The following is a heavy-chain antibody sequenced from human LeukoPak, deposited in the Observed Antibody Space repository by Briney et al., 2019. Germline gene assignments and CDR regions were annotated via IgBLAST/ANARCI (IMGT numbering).Heavy chain of an antibody. J-gene: IGHJ5*02. Sequence: SETLSLTCTVSGGSIRSYYWSWIRQPAGKGLEWIGRIYTSGSTNYNPSLKSRVTISVDMSKNQFSLRLSSVTAADTAVYYCARHRGVGALTWGQGTLVTVSS. CDR2: IYTSGST. D-gene: IGHD3-10*01. CDR1: GGSIRSYY. CDR3: ARHRGVGALT. V-gene: IGHV4-4*07.